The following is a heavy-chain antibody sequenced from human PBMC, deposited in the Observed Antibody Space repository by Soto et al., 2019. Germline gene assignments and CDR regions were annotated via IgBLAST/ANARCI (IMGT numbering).Heavy chain of an antibody. Sequence: SVKVSCKASGGTFSSYAISWVRQAPGQGLEWMGGIIPIFGTANYAQKFQGRVTITADESTSTAYMELSSLRSEDTAVYYCAREGAIAAAGSDAFDIWGQGTMVTVSS. CDR3: AREGAIAAAGSDAFDI. J-gene: IGHJ3*02. D-gene: IGHD6-13*01. CDR1: GGTFSSYA. V-gene: IGHV1-69*13. CDR2: IIPIFGTA.